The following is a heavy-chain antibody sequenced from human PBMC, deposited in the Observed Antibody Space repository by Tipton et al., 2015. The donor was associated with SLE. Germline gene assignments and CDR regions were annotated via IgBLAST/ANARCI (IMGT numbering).Heavy chain of an antibody. D-gene: IGHD6-19*01. CDR3: ARERPGDSSGWYFDL. CDR2: IYTSGST. Sequence: TLSLTYTVSGGSITSYYWSWIRQPAGKGLEWIGRIYTSGSTNYNPSLKSRVTLSVDTSKNQFSLKLSSVTAADTAVYYCARERPGDSSGWYFDLWGRGTLVTVSS. CDR1: GGSITSYY. V-gene: IGHV4-4*07. J-gene: IGHJ2*01.